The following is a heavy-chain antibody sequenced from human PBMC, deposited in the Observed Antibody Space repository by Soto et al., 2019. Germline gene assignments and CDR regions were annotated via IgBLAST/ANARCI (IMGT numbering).Heavy chain of an antibody. J-gene: IGHJ2*01. CDR1: GFTFSSYG. Sequence: QVQLVESGGGVVQPGRSLRLSCAASGFTFSSYGMHWVRQAPGKGLEWVAVISYDGSNKYYADSVKGRFTISRDNSKNXXYRQMNSLRAEDTAVYYCAKGLAYCGGDCYSHLDLWGRGTLVIVSS. D-gene: IGHD2-21*02. CDR2: ISYDGSNK. CDR3: AKGLAYCGGDCYSHLDL. V-gene: IGHV3-30*18.